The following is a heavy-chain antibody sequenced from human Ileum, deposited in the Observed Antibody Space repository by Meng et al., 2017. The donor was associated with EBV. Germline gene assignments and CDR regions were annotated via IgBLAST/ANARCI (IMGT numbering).Heavy chain of an antibody. J-gene: IGHJ4*02. CDR1: GYTFTSYG. D-gene: IGHD3-10*01. CDR3: ARGQNYYGSGSLIDY. Sequence: QVQLVQPGAEVKKPGASVKVSCKASGYTFTSYGISWVRQAPGQGLEWMGWFSVYNGNTIYAQKLQDRVTMTTDTSTSTAYMELRSLRSDDTAVYYCARGQNYYGSGSLIDYWGQGTLVTVSS. CDR2: FSVYNGNT. V-gene: IGHV1-18*01.